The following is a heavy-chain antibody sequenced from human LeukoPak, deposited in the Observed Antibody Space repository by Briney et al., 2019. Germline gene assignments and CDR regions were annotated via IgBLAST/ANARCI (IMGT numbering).Heavy chain of an antibody. J-gene: IGHJ4*02. D-gene: IGHD3-10*01. V-gene: IGHV3-11*01. Sequence: PGGSLRLSCAASGFTFSDYYMSWIRQAPGKGLEWVSYITSGSTLYYADSVKGRFTISRDNSKNTLYLQMNSLRAEDTAVYYCALTMVRGVMRPPLDDYWGQGTLVTVSS. CDR2: ITSGSTL. CDR1: GFTFSDYY. CDR3: ALTMVRGVMRPPLDDY.